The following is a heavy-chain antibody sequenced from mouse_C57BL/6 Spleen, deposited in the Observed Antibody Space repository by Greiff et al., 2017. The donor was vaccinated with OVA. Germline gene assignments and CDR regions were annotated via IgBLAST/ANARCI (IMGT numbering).Heavy chain of an antibody. Sequence: QVQLQQPGAELVKPGASVKMSCKASGYTFTSYWITWVKQRPGQGLEWIGDIYPGSGSTNYNEKFKSKATLTVDTSSSTAYRQLSSLTSEDSAVYYCARRGVYDYDGGFAYWGQGTLVTVSA. D-gene: IGHD2-4*01. CDR2: IYPGSGST. CDR3: ARRGVYDYDGGFAY. CDR1: GYTFTSYW. V-gene: IGHV1-55*01. J-gene: IGHJ3*01.